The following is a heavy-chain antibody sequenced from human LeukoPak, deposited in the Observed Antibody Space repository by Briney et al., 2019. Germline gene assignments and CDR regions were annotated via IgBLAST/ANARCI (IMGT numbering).Heavy chain of an antibody. J-gene: IGHJ4*02. Sequence: PSETLSLTCTVSGGSISSSSYYWGWIRQPPGKGLEWIGSIYYSGSTYYNPSLKSRVTISVDTSKNQFSLKLSSVTAADTAVYYCARGRRDVYHNYGGVFDYWGQGTLVTVSS. D-gene: IGHD5-24*01. CDR2: IYYSGST. CDR3: ARGRRDVYHNYGGVFDY. V-gene: IGHV4-39*01. CDR1: GGSISSSSYY.